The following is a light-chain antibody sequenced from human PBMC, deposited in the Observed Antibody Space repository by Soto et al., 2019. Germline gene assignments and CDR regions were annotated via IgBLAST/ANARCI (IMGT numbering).Light chain of an antibody. CDR3: LSWDDSLNGV. CDR2: SNN. J-gene: IGLJ3*02. Sequence: QSALTQPRSVSGSPGQSVSISCTGTSRDVGGYHFVSWYQHHPGRAPKLIIYSNNQRPSGVPDRFSGSKSGTSASLAISELQSEDEAHYYCLSWDDSLNGVFGGGTKLTVL. CDR1: SRDVGGYHF. V-gene: IGLV2-11*01.